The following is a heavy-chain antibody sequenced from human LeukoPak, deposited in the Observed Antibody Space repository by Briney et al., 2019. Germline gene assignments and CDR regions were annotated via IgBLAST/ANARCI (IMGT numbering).Heavy chain of an antibody. D-gene: IGHD3-3*01. CDR1: GGSISSQY. CDR2: IDNRGNT. CDR3: ARWGGGSGSYRGFDI. V-gene: IGHV4-59*11. J-gene: IGHJ3*02. Sequence: SETLSLTCTVSGGSISSQYWTWIRQPPGKGPEWIAYIDNRGNTNYNPSLRSRVSISRDTSKNQFSLKLSSVSAADTAVYYCARWGGGSGSYRGFDIWGQGTMVTVSS.